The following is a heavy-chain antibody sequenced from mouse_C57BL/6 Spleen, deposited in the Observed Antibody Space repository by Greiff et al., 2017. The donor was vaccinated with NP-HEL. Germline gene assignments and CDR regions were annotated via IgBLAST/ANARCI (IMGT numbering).Heavy chain of an antibody. CDR1: GFPFNTYA. Sequence: VQLKESGGGLVQPKGSLKLSCAASGFPFNTYAMHWVRQAPGKGLEWVARIRSKSSHYATYYADSVRDRFTISRDDSQSMLYLQMNNLKTEDTAMYYCVRAYYSNLFDYWGQGTTLTVSS. CDR3: VRAYYSNLFDY. J-gene: IGHJ2*01. V-gene: IGHV10-3*01. D-gene: IGHD2-5*01. CDR2: IRSKSSHYAT.